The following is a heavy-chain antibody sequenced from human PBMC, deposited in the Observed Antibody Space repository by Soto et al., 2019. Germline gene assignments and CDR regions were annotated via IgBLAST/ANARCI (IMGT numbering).Heavy chain of an antibody. V-gene: IGHV1-69*01. CDR3: ARPASVAAAGFDAFDI. D-gene: IGHD6-13*01. CDR1: GGTFSSYA. Sequence: QVQLVQSGAEVKKPGSSVKVSCKASGGTFSSYAISWVRQAPGQGLEWMGGIIPIFGTANYAQKFQGRVTITADESMSTAYMELSSLRSEDTAVYYRARPASVAAAGFDAFDIWGQGTMVTVSS. CDR2: IIPIFGTA. J-gene: IGHJ3*02.